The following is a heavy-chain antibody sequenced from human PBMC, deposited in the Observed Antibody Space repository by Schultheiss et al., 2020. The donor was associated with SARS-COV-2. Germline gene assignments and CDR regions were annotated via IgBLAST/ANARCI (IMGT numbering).Heavy chain of an antibody. J-gene: IGHJ4*02. Sequence: GGSLRLSCAASGFTFSDYYMTWVRQAPGKGLEWVSSISSSSDYIYYADSLKGRFTISRDNPKNSLYLQMNSLGAEDTAVYYCARDWGARANWGSNFDHWGPGTLVTVSS. CDR1: GFTFSDYY. CDR2: ISSSSDYI. D-gene: IGHD7-27*01. V-gene: IGHV3-21*01. CDR3: ARDWGARANWGSNFDH.